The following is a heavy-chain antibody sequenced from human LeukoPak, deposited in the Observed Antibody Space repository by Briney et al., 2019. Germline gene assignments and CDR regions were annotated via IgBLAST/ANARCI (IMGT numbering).Heavy chain of an antibody. D-gene: IGHD4-23*01. CDR3: AKDLLRWYRTPGD. Sequence: GGSLRLSCEASGLTFSSYGMHWVRQAPGKGLEWVAFIRYDGSNKYYADSVKGRFTISRDNSKNTLYLQMNSLRAEDTAVYYCAKDLLRWYRTPGDWGQGTLVTVSS. V-gene: IGHV3-30*02. CDR1: GLTFSSYG. J-gene: IGHJ4*02. CDR2: IRYDGSNK.